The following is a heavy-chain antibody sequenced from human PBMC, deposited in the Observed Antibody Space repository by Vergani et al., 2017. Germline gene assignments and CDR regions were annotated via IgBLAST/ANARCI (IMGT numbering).Heavy chain of an antibody. J-gene: IGHJ1*01. V-gene: IGHV3-23*01. Sequence: EVHLLESGGGQVEAGGSLRLSCVASGFTFSNSAMSWVRQTSGKGLGWVSAISVHGDRTYYADSVKGRFTISRDNSKNTVYLQMNSLKAEDRATYYCAREERSNTSPFVGDWGQGTLVT. CDR1: GFTFSNSA. CDR3: AREERSNTSPFVGD. CDR2: ISVHGDRT. D-gene: IGHD2/OR15-2a*01.